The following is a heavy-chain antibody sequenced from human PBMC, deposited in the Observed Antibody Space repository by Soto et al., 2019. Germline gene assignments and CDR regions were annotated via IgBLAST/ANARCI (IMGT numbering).Heavy chain of an antibody. J-gene: IGHJ6*02. D-gene: IGHD5-18*01. CDR1: GFTFSTYS. CDR2: ISSSRGYI. Sequence: EVQLVESGGGLVKPGGSLRLSCAASGFTFSTYSMNWVRQAPGKGLEWVSAISSSRGYIYYADSVMGRFSISRDDDKSSLSLQMNSMRAEEEAVYYCARVRSYSYGQGYGMDAWGQGTTVTVSS. CDR3: ARVRSYSYGQGYGMDA. V-gene: IGHV3-21*01.